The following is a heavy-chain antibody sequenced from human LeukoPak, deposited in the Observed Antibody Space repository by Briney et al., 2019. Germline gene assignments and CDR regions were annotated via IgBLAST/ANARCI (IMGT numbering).Heavy chain of an antibody. CDR1: GFTVSSNY. V-gene: IGHV3-66*02. J-gene: IGHJ4*02. CDR2: IYSGGST. CDR3: ARGTGLEDPWGYYFDY. D-gene: IGHD1-1*01. Sequence: GGSLRLSCAASGFTVSSNYMSWVRQAPGKGLEWVSVIYSGGSTNYADSVKGRFTISRDNSKNTLYLQMNSLRAEDTAVYYCARGTGLEDPWGYYFDYWGQGTLVTVSS.